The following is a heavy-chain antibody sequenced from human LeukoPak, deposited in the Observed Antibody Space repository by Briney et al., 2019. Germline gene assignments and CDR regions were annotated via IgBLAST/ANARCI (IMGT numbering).Heavy chain of an antibody. D-gene: IGHD4-23*01. Sequence: GRSLRLSCTASGFTFSSSAIHWVRQAPGKGLEWVAVISYDGSNKYYADSVKGRFTISRDNSKSTLYLQMNSLRAEDTAVYYCAKDRYGGNWVDYWGQGTLVTVSS. CDR1: GFTFSSSA. CDR2: ISYDGSNK. J-gene: IGHJ4*02. V-gene: IGHV3-30-3*01. CDR3: AKDRYGGNWVDY.